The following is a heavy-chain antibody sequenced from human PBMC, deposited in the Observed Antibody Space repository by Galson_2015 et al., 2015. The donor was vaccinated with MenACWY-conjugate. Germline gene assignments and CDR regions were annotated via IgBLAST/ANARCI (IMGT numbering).Heavy chain of an antibody. CDR2: IYPGDSDT. CDR3: ARQYSSSWYRGGFDP. CDR1: GYSFTSYW. Sequence: QSGAEVKKPGESLKISCKGSGYSFTSYWIGWVRQMPGKGLEWMGIIYPGDSDTRYSPSFQGQVTISADKSISTAYLQWSSLKASDTAMYYCARQYSSSWYRGGFDPWGQGTLVTVSS. V-gene: IGHV5-51*01. J-gene: IGHJ5*02. D-gene: IGHD6-13*01.